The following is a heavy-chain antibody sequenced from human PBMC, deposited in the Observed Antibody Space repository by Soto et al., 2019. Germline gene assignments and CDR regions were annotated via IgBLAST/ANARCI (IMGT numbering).Heavy chain of an antibody. J-gene: IGHJ2*01. CDR1: GTSVRHFY. Sequence: QVQLQESGPGLVKPSQTLSLTCKVSGTSVRHFYWSWIRQSAGKGLEWIGRIYSTGTTNFNPSLKSRLTMSMEMSKNQVSLNLTSVTAADTAVYYCVRDRADFSSTYYHYFSVWGRGTLVTVSS. CDR3: VRDRADFSSTYYHYFSV. D-gene: IGHD6-13*01. V-gene: IGHV4-4*07. CDR2: IYSTGTT.